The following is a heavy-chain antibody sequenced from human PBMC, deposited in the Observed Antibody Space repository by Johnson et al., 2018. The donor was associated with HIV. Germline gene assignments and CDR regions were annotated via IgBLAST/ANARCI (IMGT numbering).Heavy chain of an antibody. CDR1: GFTFSSYG. Sequence: QEQLVESGGGVVQPGGSLRLSCAASGFTFSSYGMHWVRQAPGKGLEWVAFIRYDGSNKYYADSVKGRFTISRDNSKKPLYLQMNSLRAEDTAVYYCAKDRGITIFGPVIWGEPPDAFDIWGQGTMVTVSS. CDR3: AKDRGITIFGPVIWGEPPDAFDI. J-gene: IGHJ3*02. D-gene: IGHD3-3*01. CDR2: IRYDGSNK. V-gene: IGHV3-30*02.